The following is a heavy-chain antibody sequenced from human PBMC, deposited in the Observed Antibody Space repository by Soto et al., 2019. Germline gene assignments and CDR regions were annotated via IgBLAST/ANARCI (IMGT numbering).Heavy chain of an antibody. CDR2: IANDGSNK. Sequence: QVQLVESGGGVVQPGRSLRLSCAASGFTFSSYGMHWVRQAPGKGLDWVAVIANDGSNKYYADSVKGRFTISRDNSKNXLYLQMNSLRAEDTAVYYCAKDLDDNSGFYWYFDLWGRGTLVTVSS. D-gene: IGHD3-22*01. CDR3: AKDLDDNSGFYWYFDL. CDR1: GFTFSSYG. V-gene: IGHV3-30*18. J-gene: IGHJ2*01.